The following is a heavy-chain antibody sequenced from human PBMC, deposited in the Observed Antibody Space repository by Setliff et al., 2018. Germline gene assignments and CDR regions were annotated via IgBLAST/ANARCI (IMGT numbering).Heavy chain of an antibody. J-gene: IGHJ4*02. CDR2: ISGYNGKT. D-gene: IGHD3-9*01. CDR1: GYTFTNYG. CDR3: ARHGDASFCYDILTGHSPPYYFDY. V-gene: IGHV1-18*01. Sequence: ASVKVSCKASGYTFTNYGVSWVRQAPGQGLEWMGWISGYNGKTNYAQKVQGRVSMTTHTSTSTAYMELRSLRSDDTAVYYCARHGDASFCYDILTGHSPPYYFDYWGQGTLVTVS.